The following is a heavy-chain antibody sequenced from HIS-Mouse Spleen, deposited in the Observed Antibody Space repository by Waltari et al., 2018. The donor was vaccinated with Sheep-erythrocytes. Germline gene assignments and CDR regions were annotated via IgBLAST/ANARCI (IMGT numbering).Heavy chain of an antibody. CDR1: GFTFSSYS. V-gene: IGHV3-21*01. Sequence: EVQLVESGGGLVKPGGSLRLSGAASGFTFSSYSMNWVRQAPVKGLEWFSSISSSSSYIYYADSVKGRFTISRDNAKNSLYLQMNSLRAEDTAVYYCVRGFWVYSSSSGFDYWGQGTLVTVSS. D-gene: IGHD6-6*01. J-gene: IGHJ4*02. CDR2: ISSSSSYI. CDR3: VRGFWVYSSSSGFDY.